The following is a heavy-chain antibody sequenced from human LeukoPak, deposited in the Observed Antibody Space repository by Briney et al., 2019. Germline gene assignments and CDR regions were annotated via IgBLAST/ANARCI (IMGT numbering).Heavy chain of an antibody. J-gene: IGHJ4*02. CDR3: AKAWSYRPFDY. CDR1: GVTFSSYD. V-gene: IGHV3-30-3*01. Sequence: GGSLRLSCAASGVTFSSYDMNWVRQAPGKGLEWVAVISYDGSNKYYADSVKGRFTISRDNSKNTLYLQMNSLRAEDTAVYYCAKAWSYRPFDYWGQGTLVTVSS. CDR2: ISYDGSNK. D-gene: IGHD1-26*01.